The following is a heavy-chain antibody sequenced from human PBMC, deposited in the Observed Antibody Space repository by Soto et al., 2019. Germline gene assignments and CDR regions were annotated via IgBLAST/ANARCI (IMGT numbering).Heavy chain of an antibody. J-gene: IGHJ4*02. CDR2: ISYDGSNK. V-gene: IGHV3-30-3*01. Sequence: SLRLSCAASGFTFSSYAMHWVRQAPGKGLEWVAVISYDGSNKYYADSVKGRFTISRDNSKNTLYLQMNSLRAEDTAVYYCARVPSDFVVVVAAALDYWGQGTLVTVSS. D-gene: IGHD2-15*01. CDR3: ARVPSDFVVVVAAALDY. CDR1: GFTFSSYA.